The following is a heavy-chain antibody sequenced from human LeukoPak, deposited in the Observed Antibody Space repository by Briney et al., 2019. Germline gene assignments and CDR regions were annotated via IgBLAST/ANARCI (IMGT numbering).Heavy chain of an antibody. CDR3: ARVGRGWELDY. Sequence: GGSLTLSCAASGLTFNNAAMSWIRQAPGKGLECVSYISSGGSTIYYADSVKGRFTISRDNAKNSLYLQMNSLRAEDTAVYYCARVGRGWELDYWGQGTLVTVSS. V-gene: IGHV3-11*01. CDR1: GLTFNNAA. J-gene: IGHJ4*02. D-gene: IGHD6-19*01. CDR2: ISSGGSTI.